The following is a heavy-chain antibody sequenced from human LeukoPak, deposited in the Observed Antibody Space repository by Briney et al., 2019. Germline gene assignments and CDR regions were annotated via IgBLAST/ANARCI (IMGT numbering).Heavy chain of an antibody. CDR2: ISGSGGSA. Sequence: GGSLRLSCAASGFTFSTYAMSWVRQAPGKGLEWVSTISGSGGSAYYADSVKGRFTISRDNSKNTLYLQMNSLRAEDTAIYYCAKVIAYYFDYWGQGTLVTVSS. J-gene: IGHJ4*02. CDR1: GFTFSTYA. V-gene: IGHV3-23*01. CDR3: AKVIAYYFDY. D-gene: IGHD2/OR15-2a*01.